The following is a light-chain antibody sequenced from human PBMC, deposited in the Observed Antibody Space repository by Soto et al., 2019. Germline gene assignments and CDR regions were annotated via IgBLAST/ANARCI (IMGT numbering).Light chain of an antibody. Sequence: EIGLTQSPGTLSLSPGERATLSCRASQSVSSSYLAWYQQKPGQAPRLLIYGASTRATGVPSRFSVSGSGAEFTLTIRSLQSEDFAVYDCQQYNNWPVFGQGTKVDIK. CDR2: GAS. CDR3: QQYNNWPV. V-gene: IGKV3D-15*01. J-gene: IGKJ1*01. CDR1: QSVSSSY.